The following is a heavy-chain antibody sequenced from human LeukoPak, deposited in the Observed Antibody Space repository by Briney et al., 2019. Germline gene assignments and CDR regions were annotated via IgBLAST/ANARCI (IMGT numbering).Heavy chain of an antibody. CDR1: GFTFSSYA. D-gene: IGHD2-8*02. CDR2: ISYHARDQ. CDR3: AAQPCSGGVCYLDY. V-gene: IGHV3-30*04. J-gene: IGHJ4*02. Sequence: GGSLRLSCAASGFTFSSYAMHWVRQAPGKGLEWVTVISYHARDQFYADSVKGRFTVSRDNSKNTLYLQMNSLRAVDSAVYYCAAQPCSGGVCYLDYWGQGTLVTVSS.